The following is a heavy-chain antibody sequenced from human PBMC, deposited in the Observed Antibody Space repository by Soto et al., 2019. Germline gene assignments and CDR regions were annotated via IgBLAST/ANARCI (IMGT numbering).Heavy chain of an antibody. D-gene: IGHD2-2*01. CDR3: ARVGSIYCSSTSCPDDYYYYYMDV. V-gene: IGHV1-18*01. CDR1: GYTFTSYG. J-gene: IGHJ6*03. Sequence: ASVKVSCKASGYTFTSYGISWVRQAPGQGLEWMGWISAYNGNTNYAQKLQGRVTMTTDTSTSTAYMELRSLRSDDTAVYYCARVGSIYCSSTSCPDDYYYYYMDVWGKGTTVTVSS. CDR2: ISAYNGNT.